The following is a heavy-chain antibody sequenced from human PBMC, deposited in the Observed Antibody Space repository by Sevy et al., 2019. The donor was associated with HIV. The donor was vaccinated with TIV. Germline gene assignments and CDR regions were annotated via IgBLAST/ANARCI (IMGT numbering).Heavy chain of an antibody. CDR2: TSYDGSHK. D-gene: IGHD1-26*01. J-gene: IGHJ1*01. CDR1: GFSFSYYG. Sequence: GGSLRLSCTGSGFSFSYYGIHWVRQAPGKGLEWVAVTSYDGSHKYYADSVKGRFTVSRDNSRNILSLEMSSLTRDDTAVYYCARGENDDEFFQYWGQGTLVTVSS. CDR3: ARGENDDEFFQY. V-gene: IGHV3-30*03.